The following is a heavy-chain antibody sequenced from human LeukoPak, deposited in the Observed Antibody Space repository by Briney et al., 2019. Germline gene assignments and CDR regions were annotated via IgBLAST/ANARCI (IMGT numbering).Heavy chain of an antibody. CDR2: IKQDGSEK. Sequence: GGSLRLSCAASGFTFSSYWMSWVRQAPGKGLEWVANIKQDGSEKYYVDSVKGRFTISRDNAKNSLYLQMNSLRAEDTAVYYCARDGPLTYYDFWSGYYMGYYFDYWGQGTLVTVSS. V-gene: IGHV3-7*01. D-gene: IGHD3-3*01. CDR3: ARDGPLTYYDFWSGYYMGYYFDY. CDR1: GFTFSSYW. J-gene: IGHJ4*02.